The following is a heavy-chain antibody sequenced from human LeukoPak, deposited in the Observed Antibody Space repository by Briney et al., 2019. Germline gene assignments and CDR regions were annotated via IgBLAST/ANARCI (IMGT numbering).Heavy chain of an antibody. CDR3: ARGRDYFSVDY. D-gene: IGHD4-17*01. Sequence: SETLSLTXTVSGGSISSYYWSWIRQAPGKGLEWIGYFYHSGSTNSNPSLKSRVTISADTSQNRFSLKLTSVTAADTAVYYCARGRDYFSVDYWGQGTLVTVSS. J-gene: IGHJ4*02. CDR2: FYHSGST. V-gene: IGHV4-59*01. CDR1: GGSISSYY.